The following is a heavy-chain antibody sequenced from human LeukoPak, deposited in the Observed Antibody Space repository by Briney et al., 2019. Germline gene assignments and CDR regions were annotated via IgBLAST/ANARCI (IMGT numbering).Heavy chain of an antibody. CDR1: GYTFTSFY. V-gene: IGHV1-46*01. CDR2: INPSGGTA. J-gene: IGHJ4*02. D-gene: IGHD3-22*01. Sequence: ASVKVSCKASGYTFTSFYVHWVRQAPGQGLEWMAIINPSGGTATYARKFQGRVTVTRDTSTGTVYMELSSLRSEDTAVYYCARDGRPSYDTSGYYFPGDYWGQGTLVTVSS. CDR3: ARDGRPSYDTSGYYFPGDY.